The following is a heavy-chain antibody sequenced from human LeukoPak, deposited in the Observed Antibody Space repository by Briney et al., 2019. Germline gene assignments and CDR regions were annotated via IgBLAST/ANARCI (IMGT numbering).Heavy chain of an antibody. D-gene: IGHD1-26*01. CDR3: ARVVPVGATTPQADY. Sequence: SQTLSLTCTVSGGSISSGGYYWSWIRQPPGKGLEWIGYIYHSESTYYNPSLKSRVTISVDRSKNQFSLKLSSVTAADTAVYYCARVVPVGATTPQADYWGQGTLVTVSS. V-gene: IGHV4-30-2*01. CDR2: IYHSEST. J-gene: IGHJ4*02. CDR1: GGSISSGGYY.